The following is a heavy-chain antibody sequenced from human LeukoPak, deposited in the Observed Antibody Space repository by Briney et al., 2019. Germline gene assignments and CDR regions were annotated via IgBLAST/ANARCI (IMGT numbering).Heavy chain of an antibody. J-gene: IGHJ6*03. D-gene: IGHD2-2*01. V-gene: IGHV1-69*02. Sequence: GASVKVSCKASGGTFSSYTISWVRQAPGQGREWMGRIIPILGIANYAQKFQGRVTITEDQSTSKAYMELSSLRSEDTAVYYCARVSSTRKYYYYYMDVWGKGTTVTVSS. CDR3: ARVSSTRKYYYYYMDV. CDR1: GGTFSSYT. CDR2: IIPILGIA.